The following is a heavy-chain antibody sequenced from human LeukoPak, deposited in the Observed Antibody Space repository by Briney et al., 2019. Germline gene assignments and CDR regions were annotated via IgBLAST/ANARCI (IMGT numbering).Heavy chain of an antibody. CDR1: GFTFSSYS. J-gene: IGHJ5*02. V-gene: IGHV3-48*04. D-gene: IGHD1-26*01. CDR2: ISSSSSTI. Sequence: GGSLRLFCAASGFTFSSYSMNWVPQAPGKGLEWVSYISSSSSTIYYADSVKGRFTISRDNAKDSLYLQMNSLRAEDTAVYYCASTGIVGAHNWFDPWGQGTLVTVSS. CDR3: ASTGIVGAHNWFDP.